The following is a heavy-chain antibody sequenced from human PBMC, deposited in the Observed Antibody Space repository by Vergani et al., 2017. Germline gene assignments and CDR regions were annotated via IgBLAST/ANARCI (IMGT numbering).Heavy chain of an antibody. CDR2: ISSSGSTI. Sequence: EVQLVESGGGLVQPGGSLRLSCAASGFTFSSYEMNWVRQAPGKGLEWVSYISSSGSTIYYADSVKGRFTISRDNAKNSLYLQMNSLGAEDTAVYYCARDGPHHYSSSWYSETAPGETRYYYYGMDVWGQGTTVTVSS. CDR1: GFTFSSYE. J-gene: IGHJ6*02. CDR3: ARDGPHHYSSSWYSETAPGETRYYYYGMDV. V-gene: IGHV3-48*03. D-gene: IGHD6-13*01.